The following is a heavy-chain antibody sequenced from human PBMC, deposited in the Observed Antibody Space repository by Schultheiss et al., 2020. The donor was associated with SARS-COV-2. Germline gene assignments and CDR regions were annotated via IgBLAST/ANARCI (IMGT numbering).Heavy chain of an antibody. J-gene: IGHJ6*02. V-gene: IGHV1-3*01. CDR3: ARGYSNYGRYGMDV. CDR1: GYTFASYA. D-gene: IGHD4-11*01. Sequence: ASVKVSCKASGYTFASYAMHWVRQAPGQRLEWMGWINAGNGNTNYAQNLQGRVTMTRNTSISTAYMELSSLRSEDTAVYYCARGYSNYGRYGMDVWGQGTTVTVSS. CDR2: INAGNGNT.